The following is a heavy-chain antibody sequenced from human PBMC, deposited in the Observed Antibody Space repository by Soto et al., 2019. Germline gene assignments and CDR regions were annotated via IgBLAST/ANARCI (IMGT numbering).Heavy chain of an antibody. V-gene: IGHV1-46*01. CDR3: ATSAMVHYCDY. CDR2: INPSGGST. D-gene: IGHD3-10*01. CDR1: GYTFTSYY. J-gene: IGHJ4*02. Sequence: QVQLVQSGAEVKKPGASVKVSCKASGYTFTSYYMHWVRQAPGQGLEWMGIINPSGGSTSYAQEFQGRVTMTRDTSTSTVYMELSSLRSEDTAVYYCATSAMVHYCDYWCQGTLVTVSS.